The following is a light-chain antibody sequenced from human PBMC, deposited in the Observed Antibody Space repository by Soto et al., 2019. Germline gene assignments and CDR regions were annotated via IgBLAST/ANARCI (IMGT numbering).Light chain of an antibody. CDR1: SSDVGSYNL. J-gene: IGLJ2*01. Sequence: QSVLTQPASVSGSPGQSITISCTGTSSDVGSYNLVSWYQQPPGKAPKLIIYEGSKRPSGVSNRFSGSKSGNTASLTISGLQAEDEADYYCCLYAGSSTLVFGGGTKLTVL. CDR2: EGS. CDR3: CLYAGSSTLV. V-gene: IGLV2-23*01.